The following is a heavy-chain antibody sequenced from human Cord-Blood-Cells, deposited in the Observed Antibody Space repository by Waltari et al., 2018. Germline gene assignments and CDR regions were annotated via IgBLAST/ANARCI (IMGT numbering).Heavy chain of an antibody. CDR3: ASFERGSAGY. J-gene: IGHJ4*02. CDR2: IYYSGST. CDR1: GGSLSSSSYS. V-gene: IGHV4-39*07. Sequence: QLQLQESGPGLVKPSETLSLTCTVSGGSLSSSSYSWGWIRQPPGKGLEWIGSIYYSGSTYYNPSLKSRVTISVDTSKNQFSLKLSSVTAADTAVYYCASFERGSAGYWGQGTLVTVSS. D-gene: IGHD3-9*01.